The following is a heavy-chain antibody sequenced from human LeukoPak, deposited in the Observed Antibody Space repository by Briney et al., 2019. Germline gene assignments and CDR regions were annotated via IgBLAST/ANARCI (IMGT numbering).Heavy chain of an antibody. CDR3: ARALIGYYFDY. J-gene: IGHJ4*02. D-gene: IGHD2-8*01. Sequence: GGSLRLSCAASGFTFSTYWMQWVRQAPGKGLVWVSRINSDGSSTSYADSVKGRFTISRDNAKNTLYLQMNSLRAEDTAVYYCARALIGYYFDYWGQGTLVTVSS. CDR1: GFTFSTYW. CDR2: INSDGSST. V-gene: IGHV3-74*01.